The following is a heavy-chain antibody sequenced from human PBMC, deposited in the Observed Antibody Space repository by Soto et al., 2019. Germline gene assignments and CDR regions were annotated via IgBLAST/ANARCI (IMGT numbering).Heavy chain of an antibody. Sequence: GSLRLSCAASGFTFSNYAMNWVRQAPGKGLEWVSAISASGGSTFYADSVKGRFTISRDSSKNTLYLQMNSLRAEDTAVYYCERGAVMPDSWGQRTLVTVSS. V-gene: IGHV3-23*01. D-gene: IGHD3-16*01. J-gene: IGHJ4*02. CDR1: GFTFSNYA. CDR2: ISASGGST. CDR3: ERGAVMPDS.